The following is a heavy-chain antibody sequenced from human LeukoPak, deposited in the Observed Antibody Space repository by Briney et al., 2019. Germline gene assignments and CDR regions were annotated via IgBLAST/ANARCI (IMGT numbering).Heavy chain of an antibody. V-gene: IGHV1-2*02. J-gene: IGHJ5*02. CDR1: GYTFNGYY. Sequence: ASVKVSCKASGYTFNGYYMNWERQAPGQGLELMGWINSDSGFTKYAQKFQGRVTLTRDTSITTVYMDLTRLTSDGTDVYYCARNFDMKGFDPWGQGTLVTVSS. CDR2: INSDSGFT. D-gene: IGHD3-9*01. CDR3: ARNFDMKGFDP.